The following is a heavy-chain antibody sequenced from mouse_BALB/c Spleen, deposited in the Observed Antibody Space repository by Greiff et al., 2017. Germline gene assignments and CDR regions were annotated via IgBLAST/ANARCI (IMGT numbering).Heavy chain of an antibody. CDR1: GFSLTGYC. D-gene: IGHD1-1*01. J-gene: IGHJ1*01. V-gene: IGHV2-6-7*01. Sequence: VKLVESGPGLVAPSQCLSITCTVSGFSLTGYCVNWVRQPPGKGLEWLGMILGDGSTDYNSAHKSRLSISKNNSKSQVFLKMNSLQTDDTARYYCARECDGSSHYWYFDVWGEGTTVTVSS. CDR3: ARECDGSSHYWYFDV. CDR2: ILGDGST.